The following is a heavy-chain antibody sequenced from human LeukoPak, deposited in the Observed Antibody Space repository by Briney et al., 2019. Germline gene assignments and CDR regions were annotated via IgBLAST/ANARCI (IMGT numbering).Heavy chain of an antibody. V-gene: IGHV4-39*01. D-gene: IGHD2-15*01. CDR1: GGSISSSDYY. CDR2: IHYGGST. J-gene: IGHJ5*02. CDR3: ARALGYCSGGSCTRGYNWFDP. Sequence: PSETLSLTCTVSGGSISSSDYYWGWIRQVPGKGLEWIGSIHYGGSTYYNPSLKSRVTISVDTSMNQFSLKLSFVTTADTALYYCARALGYCSGGSCTRGYNWFDPWGQGTLVTVPS.